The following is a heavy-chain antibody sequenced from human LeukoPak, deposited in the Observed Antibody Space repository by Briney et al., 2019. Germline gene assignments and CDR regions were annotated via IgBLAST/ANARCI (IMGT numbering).Heavy chain of an antibody. V-gene: IGHV4-4*02. CDR1: GGSISSSNW. CDR2: IYHSGST. D-gene: IGHD3-10*01. CDR3: ARHRFSGSYLPYYFDY. Sequence: KPSETLSLTCAASGGSISSSNWWSWVRQPPGKGLEWIGEIYHSGSTYYNPSLKSRVTISVDTSKNQFSLKLSSVTAADTAVYYCARHRFSGSYLPYYFDYWGQGTLVTVSS. J-gene: IGHJ4*02.